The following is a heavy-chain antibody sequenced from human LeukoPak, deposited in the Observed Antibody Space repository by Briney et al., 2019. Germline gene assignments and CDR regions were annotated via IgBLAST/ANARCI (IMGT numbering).Heavy chain of an antibody. Sequence: ASVKVSCKASGYTFTGYYMHWVRQAPGQGLEWMGWINPNSGGTNYAQKFQGRVTMTRDTSISTAYMELSRLRSDDTAVYYCARVSSGWPINSNIDYWGQGTLVTVSS. J-gene: IGHJ4*02. CDR3: ARVSSGWPINSNIDY. V-gene: IGHV1-2*02. CDR1: GYTFTGYY. CDR2: INPNSGGT. D-gene: IGHD6-19*01.